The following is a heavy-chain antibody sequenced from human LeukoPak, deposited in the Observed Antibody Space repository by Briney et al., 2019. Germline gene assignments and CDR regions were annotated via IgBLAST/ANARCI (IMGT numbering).Heavy chain of an antibody. CDR1: GFTFSNYW. D-gene: IGHD1/OR15-1a*01. J-gene: IGHJ4*02. V-gene: IGHV3-7*01. CDR3: AGAAKAVQGEQGYFDY. Sequence: QTGGSLRLSCAASGFTFSNYWMTWVRQAPGKGLEWVANIKEDGSEKFYVDSVKGRFTISRDNAKNSVYLQMNSLTAEDAAVYYCAGAAKAVQGEQGYFDYWGQGTLVTVSS. CDR2: IKEDGSEK.